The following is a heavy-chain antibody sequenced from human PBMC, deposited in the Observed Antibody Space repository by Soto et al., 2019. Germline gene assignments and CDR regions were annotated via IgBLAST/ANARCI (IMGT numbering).Heavy chain of an antibody. V-gene: IGHV1-46*01. Sequence: ASAKVSCKASGYTFTSYYMHWVPQPPGQGLEWMGIINPSAGSTSYAQKFQGRVTMTRDTSTSTVYMELSSLRSEDTAVYYFARDFLAAYYYSWSGYSDNLFDPWGQGTLVTVSS. CDR2: INPSAGST. D-gene: IGHD3-3*01. CDR1: GYTFTSYY. CDR3: ARDFLAAYYYSWSGYSDNLFDP. J-gene: IGHJ5*02.